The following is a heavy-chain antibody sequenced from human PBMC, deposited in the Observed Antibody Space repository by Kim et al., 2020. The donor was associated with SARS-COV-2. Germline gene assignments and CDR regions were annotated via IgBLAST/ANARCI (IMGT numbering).Heavy chain of an antibody. CDR1: GFTFNTYP. CDR2: IRDSGSSM. Sequence: GGSLRLSCEASGFTFNTYPMNWVRQSPGKGLDWVANIRDSGSSMSYADSVKGRFTISRDNAKNSLYLHMTGLRAEDTAVYYCARDWSCAFDLWGPGPMVT. V-gene: IGHV3-48*04. J-gene: IGHJ3*01. CDR3: ARDWSCAFDL. D-gene: IGHD2-8*02.